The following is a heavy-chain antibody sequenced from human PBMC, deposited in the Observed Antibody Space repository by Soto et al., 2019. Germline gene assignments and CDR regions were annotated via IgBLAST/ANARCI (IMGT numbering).Heavy chain of an antibody. Sequence: GASVKVSCKASGYTFTSYAMHWVRQAPGQRLEWMGWINAGNGNTKYSQKFQGRVTITRDTSASTAYMELSSLRSEDTAVYYCARDQVVPAKYYYYYGMDVWGQGTTVTVSS. D-gene: IGHD2-2*01. J-gene: IGHJ6*02. CDR3: ARDQVVPAKYYYYYGMDV. CDR2: INAGNGNT. V-gene: IGHV1-3*01. CDR1: GYTFTSYA.